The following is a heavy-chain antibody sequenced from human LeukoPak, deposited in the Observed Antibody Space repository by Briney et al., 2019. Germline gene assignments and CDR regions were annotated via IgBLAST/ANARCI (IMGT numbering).Heavy chain of an antibody. Sequence: SGPTLVKPTQTLTLTCTFSGFSLSASRGGVAWIRQPPGQALEWLALICWDDDKRYSPSLKSRLTIPKDPSKTQMVLTMTDMDPVDTATYYCAHLPYRSSWHRDFQHWGQGTLVTVSS. D-gene: IGHD6-13*01. V-gene: IGHV2-5*02. CDR3: AHLPYRSSWHRDFQH. CDR2: ICWDDDK. CDR1: GFSLSASRGG. J-gene: IGHJ1*01.